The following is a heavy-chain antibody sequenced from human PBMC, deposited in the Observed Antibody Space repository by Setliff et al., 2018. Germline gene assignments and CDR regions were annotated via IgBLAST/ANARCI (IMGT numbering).Heavy chain of an antibody. CDR3: ATVEAITIAAAGTTIFDY. D-gene: IGHD6-13*01. CDR1: GYTLTELS. CDR2: FDPEDGET. V-gene: IGHV1-24*01. Sequence: GASVKVSCKVSGYTLTELSMHWVRQAPGKGLEWMGGFDPEDGETISAQKFQGRVTMTEDTSTDTAYMELSSLRSEDTAVYYCATVEAITIAAAGTTIFDYWGQGTLVTVSS. J-gene: IGHJ4*02.